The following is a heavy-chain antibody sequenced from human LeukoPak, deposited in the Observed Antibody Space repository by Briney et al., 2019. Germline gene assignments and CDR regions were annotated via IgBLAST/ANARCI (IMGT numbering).Heavy chain of an antibody. CDR2: INPSSGIT. Sequence: GASVKVSCKASGYTFTSYYLHWARQAPGQGLEWMGIINPSSGITSYAQNFQGRVTMTRDTSTTTVYMELSSLKSEDTAVYHCARGNNGDFVRAFEIWGQGTMVSVSS. V-gene: IGHV1-46*01. CDR3: ARGNNGDFVRAFEI. D-gene: IGHD4-17*01. J-gene: IGHJ3*02. CDR1: GYTFTSYY.